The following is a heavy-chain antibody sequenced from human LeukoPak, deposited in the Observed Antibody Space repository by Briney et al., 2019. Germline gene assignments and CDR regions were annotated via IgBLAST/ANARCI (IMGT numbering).Heavy chain of an antibody. Sequence: GESLKISCKGSGYSFTSYWIGWVRQMPGKGLEWMVMIYPGDSDTRYSPSFQGQVTISADKSISTAYLQWSSLKASDTAMYYCARQLYSSSWYIGAFDIWGQGTMVTVSS. J-gene: IGHJ3*02. D-gene: IGHD6-13*01. CDR2: IYPGDSDT. V-gene: IGHV5-51*01. CDR1: GYSFTSYW. CDR3: ARQLYSSSWYIGAFDI.